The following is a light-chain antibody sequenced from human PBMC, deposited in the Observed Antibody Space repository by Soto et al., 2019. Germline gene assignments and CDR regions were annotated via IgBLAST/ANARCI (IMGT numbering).Light chain of an antibody. CDR3: QKYNSATRA. CDR1: QGISNY. Sequence: DIQMTQSPSSLSASVGDRVTITCRASQGISNYLAWYQQKPGKVPKLLIYAASTLQSGVPSRFSGSGSGTNFTLTISSLQHDDVATYYCQKYNSATRAFGQGTKVEIK. J-gene: IGKJ1*01. V-gene: IGKV1-27*01. CDR2: AAS.